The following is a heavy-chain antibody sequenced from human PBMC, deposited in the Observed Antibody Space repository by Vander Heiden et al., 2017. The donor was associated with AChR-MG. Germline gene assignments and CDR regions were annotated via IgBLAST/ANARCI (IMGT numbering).Heavy chain of an antibody. V-gene: IGHV3-30-3*01. Sequence: QVQLVASGGGVVPPGMSLRHPCAASGFTFSSYAMHWVRQAPGKGLEWVAVISYDGSNKYYADSVKGRFTISRDNSKNTLYLQMNSLRAEDTAVYYCARVLDYYDSSGYYLDYWGQGTLVTVSS. CDR2: ISYDGSNK. J-gene: IGHJ4*02. CDR3: ARVLDYYDSSGYYLDY. D-gene: IGHD3-22*01. CDR1: GFTFSSYA.